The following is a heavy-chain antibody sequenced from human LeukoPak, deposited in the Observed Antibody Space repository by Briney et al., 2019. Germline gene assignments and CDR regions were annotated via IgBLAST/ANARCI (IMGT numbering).Heavy chain of an antibody. Sequence: ASVKVSCKASGYTFTSYAMHWVRQAPGQRLEWMGWINAGNGNTKNSQKFQGRVTITRDTSASTAYMELSSLRSEDTAVYYCARDGKSTVVTEYYFDYWGQGTLVTVSS. CDR2: INAGNGNT. CDR1: GYTFTSYA. J-gene: IGHJ4*02. V-gene: IGHV1-3*01. CDR3: ARDGKSTVVTEYYFDY. D-gene: IGHD4-23*01.